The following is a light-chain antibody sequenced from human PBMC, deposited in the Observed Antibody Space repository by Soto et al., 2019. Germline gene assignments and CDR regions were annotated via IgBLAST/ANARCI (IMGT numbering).Light chain of an antibody. Sequence: EIVLTQSPGTLSFSPWERDTLCCSASQSVSSSYLAWYQQKPGQAPRLLIYGASSRATDLPDRFSGSGSGTDFTLTISRLEPEDFAVYYCQQYGSSLGVTFGGGTKVDIK. CDR2: GAS. J-gene: IGKJ4*01. V-gene: IGKV3-20*01. CDR1: QSVSSSY. CDR3: QQYGSSLGVT.